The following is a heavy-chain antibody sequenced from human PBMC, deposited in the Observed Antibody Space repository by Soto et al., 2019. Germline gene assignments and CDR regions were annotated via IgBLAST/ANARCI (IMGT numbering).Heavy chain of an antibody. V-gene: IGHV1-69*01. CDR1: GGTFSSYA. CDR3: ARVPGYCSGGSCYNYYYGMDV. D-gene: IGHD2-15*01. J-gene: IGHJ6*02. Sequence: QVQLVQSGAEVKKPGSSVKVSCKASGGTFSSYAISWVRQAPGQGLEWMGGIIPIFGTANYAQKFQGRVTITVDESTSTAYMELSSLRSEDTAVYYCARVPGYCSGGSCYNYYYGMDVWGQGTTVTVSS. CDR2: IIPIFGTA.